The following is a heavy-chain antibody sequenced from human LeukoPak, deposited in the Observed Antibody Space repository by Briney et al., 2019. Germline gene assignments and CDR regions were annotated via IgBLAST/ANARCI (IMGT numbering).Heavy chain of an antibody. CDR1: GGTFSSYA. V-gene: IGHV1-69*13. Sequence: SVTVSCTASGGTFSSYAISWVRQAPGQGLEWMGGIIPIFGTANYAQKFQGRVTITADESTSTAYMELSSLRSEDTAVYYCASPHIVVVTAKVKYYYGMDVWGQGTTVTVSS. D-gene: IGHD2-21*02. J-gene: IGHJ6*02. CDR3: ASPHIVVVTAKVKYYYGMDV. CDR2: IIPIFGTA.